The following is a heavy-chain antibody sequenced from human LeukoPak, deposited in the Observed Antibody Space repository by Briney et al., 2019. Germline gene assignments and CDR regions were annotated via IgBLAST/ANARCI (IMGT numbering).Heavy chain of an antibody. CDR3: ARHVGVEAAAGGAYYYYMDV. J-gene: IGHJ6*03. D-gene: IGHD6-13*01. Sequence: GESLQISCQCSGSTFTSYWIGWVRQVPGKGLEWMGIIYPGDFDTTYSPSFQGQVTISADKSISTAYLQWSSLKASDTAMYYCARHVGVEAAAGGAYYYYMDVWGKGTTVTVSS. CDR2: IYPGDFDT. V-gene: IGHV5-51*01. CDR1: GSTFTSYW.